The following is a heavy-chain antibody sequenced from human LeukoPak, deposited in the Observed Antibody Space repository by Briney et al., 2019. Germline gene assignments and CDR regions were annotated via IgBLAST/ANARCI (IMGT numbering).Heavy chain of an antibody. Sequence: GASVKDSCQASGYTHTSYVISWVRPAPGQGREWMGCISAYNGNTNYAQKLQGRVTMTTDTSTSTAYMELRSLRSDDTAVYYCARVRRHSSGCHDYWGQGTLVTVSS. J-gene: IGHJ4*02. V-gene: IGHV1-18*01. CDR2: ISAYNGNT. CDR3: ARVRRHSSGCHDY. CDR1: GYTHTSYV. D-gene: IGHD6-19*01.